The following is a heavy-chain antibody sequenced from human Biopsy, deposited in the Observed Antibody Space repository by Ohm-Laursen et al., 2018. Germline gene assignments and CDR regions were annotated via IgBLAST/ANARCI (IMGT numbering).Heavy chain of an antibody. CDR3: VRGRAY. CDR1: GFTVSTTY. Sequence: SLRLSCAASGFTVSTTYMSWVRQAAGQGLEWVSIIYLDGNTYYTDSVKGRFTISRDNSKNALYLQMNSLRPADTAKYYCVRGRAYWGQGTLVTVSS. CDR2: IYLDGNT. V-gene: IGHV3-53*01. J-gene: IGHJ4*02.